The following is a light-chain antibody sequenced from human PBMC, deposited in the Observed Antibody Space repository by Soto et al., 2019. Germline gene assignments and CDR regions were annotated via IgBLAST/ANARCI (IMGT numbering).Light chain of an antibody. Sequence: EIVLTQSPATLSLSPGERATLSCRASQSVSSYLAWYQQKPGQAPRLLIYDTSNRATGIPARFSGSGSGTDFTLTFSSLEPEDFAVYYCQQRINWPFTFGPGTKVDIK. CDR1: QSVSSY. J-gene: IGKJ3*01. CDR2: DTS. CDR3: QQRINWPFT. V-gene: IGKV3-11*01.